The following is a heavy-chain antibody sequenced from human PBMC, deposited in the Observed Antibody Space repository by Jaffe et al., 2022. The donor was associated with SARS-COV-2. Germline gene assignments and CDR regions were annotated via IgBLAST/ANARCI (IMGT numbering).Heavy chain of an antibody. J-gene: IGHJ4*02. CDR1: EFTFSSYS. V-gene: IGHV3-21*01. Sequence: EVQLVESGGGLVKPGGSLRLSCAASEFTFSSYSMNWVRQAPGKGLEWVSSIGSSSTYIYYADSVKGRFTISRDNAKNSLYLQMSSLRAEDTAVYYCARDGNYYDSGNYYKLADYWGQGTLVTVSS. CDR3: ARDGNYYDSGNYYKLADY. CDR2: IGSSSTYI. D-gene: IGHD3-10*01.